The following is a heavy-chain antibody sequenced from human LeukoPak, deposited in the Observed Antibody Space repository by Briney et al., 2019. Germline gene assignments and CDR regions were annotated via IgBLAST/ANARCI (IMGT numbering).Heavy chain of an antibody. CDR1: GGSFSGYY. J-gene: IGHJ6*03. CDR3: ARVLRYFDWLLVNYYYYMDV. V-gene: IGHV4-34*01. Sequence: PSETLSLTCAVYGGSFSGYYWSWIRQPPGKGLEWIGEINHSGSTNYNPSLKSRVTISVDTSKNQFSLKLSSVTAADTAVYYCARVLRYFDWLLVNYYYYMDVWGKGTTVTISS. CDR2: INHSGST. D-gene: IGHD3-9*01.